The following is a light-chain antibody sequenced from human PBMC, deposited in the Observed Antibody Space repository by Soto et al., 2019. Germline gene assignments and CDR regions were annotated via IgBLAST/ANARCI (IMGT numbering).Light chain of an antibody. CDR2: DAS. CDR3: QQYQSYFLT. V-gene: IGKV1-5*01. CDR1: QSISRS. Sequence: DIQMTQPPSTLSASVGDRVTITCRASQSISRSLAWYQQKSGKAPKLLIYDASSLESGVPSRFSGSGFGTEFTLTISGLQPDDFATYYCQQYQSYFLTFGPGTTVDMK. J-gene: IGKJ3*01.